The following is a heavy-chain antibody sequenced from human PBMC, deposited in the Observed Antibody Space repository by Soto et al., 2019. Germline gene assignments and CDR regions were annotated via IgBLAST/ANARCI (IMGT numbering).Heavy chain of an antibody. D-gene: IGHD3-10*01. V-gene: IGHV3-30-3*01. CDR2: ISYDGDHK. CDR3: PARYSSGSGRKKRLLDY. Sequence: GGSLRLSCAASGFSFSTYAMHWVRQTPGKGLEWVAVISYDGDHKYYTDSVKGRFTISRDNSKNTLYLQMNSLKTEDTGVYYCPARYSSGSGRKKRLLDYWGQGILVTVSS. CDR1: GFSFSTYA. J-gene: IGHJ4*02.